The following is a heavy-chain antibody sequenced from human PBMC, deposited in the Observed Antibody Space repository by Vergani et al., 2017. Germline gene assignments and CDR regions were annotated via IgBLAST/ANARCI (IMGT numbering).Heavy chain of an antibody. CDR3: ARYFLSPIVVVPAAIRFDP. CDR2: ISSSSSYI. Sequence: EVQLVESGGGLVKPGGSLRLSCAASGFTFSSYSMNWVRQAPGKGLEWVSSISSSSSYIYYADSVKGRFTISRDNAKKSLYLQMNSLRAEDTAVSYCARYFLSPIVVVPAAIRFDPWGQGTLVTVSS. CDR1: GFTFSSYS. V-gene: IGHV3-21*01. J-gene: IGHJ5*02. D-gene: IGHD2-2*01.